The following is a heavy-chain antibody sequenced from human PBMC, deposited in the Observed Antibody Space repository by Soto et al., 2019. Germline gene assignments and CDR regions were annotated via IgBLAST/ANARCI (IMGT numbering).Heavy chain of an antibody. D-gene: IGHD7-27*01. Sequence: EVQLVESGGGLVQPGGSLRLSCAASGFTFSSYAMHWVRQAPGKGLEYVSAISSNGGSTYYANSVKGRFTISRDNSKNTLYLQMGSLRAEDMAVYYCARTRAIFWGDDAFDIWGQGTMVTVSS. CDR1: GFTFSSYA. CDR3: ARTRAIFWGDDAFDI. V-gene: IGHV3-64*01. J-gene: IGHJ3*02. CDR2: ISSNGGST.